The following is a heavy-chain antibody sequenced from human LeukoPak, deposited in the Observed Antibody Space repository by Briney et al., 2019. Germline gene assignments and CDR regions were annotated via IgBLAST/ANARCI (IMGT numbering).Heavy chain of an antibody. CDR1: GYTFTTYH. CDR3: AREIGRGAGDWFDP. J-gene: IGHJ5*02. V-gene: IGHV1-2*06. Sequence: ASVKVSCKASGYTFTTYHLHWVRQAPGQGLEWMARINPNSGDTNYAQKFQGRVTMTTDTSISTAYMDLSGLRSDDTAMYYCAREIGRGAGDWFDPWGQGTLVTVSS. D-gene: IGHD1-26*01. CDR2: INPNSGDT.